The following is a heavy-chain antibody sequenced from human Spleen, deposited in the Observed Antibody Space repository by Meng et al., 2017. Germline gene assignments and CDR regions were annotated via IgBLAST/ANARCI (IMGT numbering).Heavy chain of an antibody. D-gene: IGHD3-10*01. CDR2: INTNTGNP. CDR1: GYTFTRFA. V-gene: IGHV7-4-1*02. Sequence: QVQLVQFEAELKKPGASVKVSCKASGYTFTRFAMNWVRQAPGQGLEWMGWINTNTGNPTYAPGFTRRFVFSLDTSVSTTYLQISSLKAEDTAVYYCVKDGPGWFDPWGQGTLVTVSS. J-gene: IGHJ5*02. CDR3: VKDGPGWFDP.